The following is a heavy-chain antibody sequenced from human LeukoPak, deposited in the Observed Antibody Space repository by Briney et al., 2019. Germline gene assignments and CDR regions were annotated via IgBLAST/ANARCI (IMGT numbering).Heavy chain of an antibody. Sequence: GGSLRLSCAASGFTFDDYAMHWVRQAPGKGREGFSGISWNSGSIGYADSVKGRFTISRDNAKNSLYLQMNSLRAEDTALYYCAKDRGYYYYYMDVWGKGTTVTVSS. CDR2: ISWNSGSI. CDR3: AKDRGYYYYYMDV. J-gene: IGHJ6*03. CDR1: GFTFDDYA. V-gene: IGHV3-9*01. D-gene: IGHD1-26*01.